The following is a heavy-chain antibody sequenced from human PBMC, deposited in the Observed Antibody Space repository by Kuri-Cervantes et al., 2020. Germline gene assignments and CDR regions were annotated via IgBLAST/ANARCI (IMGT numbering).Heavy chain of an antibody. CDR1: GFTFSGSC. Sequence: GGSLRLSCAASGFTFSGSCMHWVRQASGKGLEWVGRIRSKANSYATAYAALVRVRFTIARDDSKNTAYLKMNSLKTEDTAVYYCTRPVYCSSTSCYGQEYWGQGTLVTVSS. CDR2: IRSKANSYAT. D-gene: IGHD2-2*01. V-gene: IGHV3-73*01. CDR3: TRPVYCSSTSCYGQEY. J-gene: IGHJ4*02.